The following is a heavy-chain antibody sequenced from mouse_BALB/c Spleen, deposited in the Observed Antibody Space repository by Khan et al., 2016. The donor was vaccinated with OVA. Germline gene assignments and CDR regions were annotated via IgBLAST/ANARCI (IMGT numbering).Heavy chain of an antibody. V-gene: IGHV5-17*02. CDR3: ARCPLYYGYLDY. D-gene: IGHD1-1*01. Sequence: EVMLVESGGGLVQPGGSRKLSCAASGFTFSSFGMHWVRQAPEKGLEWVAYISSGSSTIYYADTVKGRFTISRDNPKNTLFLQMTSLRSEDTAMYYCARCPLYYGYLDYWGQGTTLTVSS. CDR1: GFTFSSFG. J-gene: IGHJ2*01. CDR2: ISSGSSTI.